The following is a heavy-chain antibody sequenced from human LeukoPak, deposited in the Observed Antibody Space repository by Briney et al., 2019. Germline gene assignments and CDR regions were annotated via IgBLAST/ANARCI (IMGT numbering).Heavy chain of an antibody. CDR3: ARDHCGGDCFDAFDI. Sequence: ASVKVSCKASGYTFTSYGISWVRQAPGQGLEWMGWISAYNGDTNYAQKLQGRVTMTTDTSTSTAYMELRSLRSDDTAVYYCARDHCGGDCFDAFDIWGQGTMVTVSS. V-gene: IGHV1-18*01. J-gene: IGHJ3*02. CDR1: GYTFTSYG. CDR2: ISAYNGDT. D-gene: IGHD2-21*02.